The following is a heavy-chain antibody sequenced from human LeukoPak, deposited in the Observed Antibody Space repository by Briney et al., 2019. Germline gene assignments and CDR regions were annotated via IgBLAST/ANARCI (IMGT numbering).Heavy chain of an antibody. CDR3: ARRSQVGATAVWFDP. CDR2: IYTSGST. J-gene: IGHJ5*02. Sequence: SETLSLTCTVSGGSISSYYWSWIRQPPGKGLEWSGYIYTSGSTNYNPSLKSRVTISVDTSKNQFSLKLSSVTAADTAVYYCARRSQVGATAVWFDPWGQGTLVTVSS. CDR1: GGSISSYY. D-gene: IGHD1-26*01. V-gene: IGHV4-4*09.